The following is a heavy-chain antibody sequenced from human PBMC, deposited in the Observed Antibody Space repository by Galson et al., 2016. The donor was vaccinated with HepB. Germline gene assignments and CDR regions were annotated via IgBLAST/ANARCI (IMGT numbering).Heavy chain of an antibody. CDR1: GGAFSSYA. CDR2: IIPSFGTG. Sequence: SVKVSCKASGGAFSSYALSWVRQAPGQGLEWVGGIIPSFGTGHYAQKIQGRVTIRADEPTSTGYMELSSLRSEDTAVYYCAKPRGSHGYFDYWGQGTLVTVSS. CDR3: AKPRGSHGYFDY. D-gene: IGHD1-26*01. J-gene: IGHJ4*02. V-gene: IGHV1-69*13.